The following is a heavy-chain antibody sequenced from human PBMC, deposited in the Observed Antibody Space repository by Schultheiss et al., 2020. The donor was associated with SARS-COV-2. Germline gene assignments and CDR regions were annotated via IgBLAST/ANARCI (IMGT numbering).Heavy chain of an antibody. CDR2: INPNSGGT. CDR1: GYIFTGYY. CDR3: ARDSEYYYEGGGSLNWFDP. D-gene: IGHD3-22*01. Sequence: ASVKVSCKASGYIFTGYYMHWVRQAPGQGLEWMGWINPNSGGTNYAQNLQGRVTMTTDTSTSTAYMELRSLRSDDTAVYYCARDSEYYYEGGGSLNWFDPWGQGTLVTVSS. V-gene: IGHV1-2*02. J-gene: IGHJ5*02.